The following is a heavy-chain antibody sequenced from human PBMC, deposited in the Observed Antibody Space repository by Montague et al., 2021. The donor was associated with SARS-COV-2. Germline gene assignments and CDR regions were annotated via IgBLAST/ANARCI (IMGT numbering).Heavy chain of an antibody. D-gene: IGHD3-16*01. J-gene: IGHJ4*02. CDR1: GGSIANSHKY. V-gene: IGHV4-39*07. CDR2: VLYTGTP. CDR3: VAGGDSAKAGAY. Sequence: SETLSLTCTVSGGSIANSHKYWCWVSQPPGKGLEWIGSVLYTGTPYDHPSLTARVTISLDTSKNQFSLKMYSVTAADTATCFCVAGGDSAKAGAYWGQGTLVTVSS.